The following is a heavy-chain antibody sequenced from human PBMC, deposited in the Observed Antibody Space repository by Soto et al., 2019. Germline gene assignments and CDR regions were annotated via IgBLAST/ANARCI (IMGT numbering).Heavy chain of an antibody. CDR3: ARVNRYSYGYPKDYFDY. J-gene: IGHJ4*02. CDR2: INHSGST. Sequence: PSETLSLTCAVYGGSFSGYYWSWIRQPPGKGLEWIGEINHSGSTNYNPSLKSRVTISVDTSKNQFSLKLSSVTAADTAVYYCARVNRYSYGYPKDYFDYWGQGTLVTVSS. CDR1: GGSFSGYY. V-gene: IGHV4-34*01. D-gene: IGHD5-18*01.